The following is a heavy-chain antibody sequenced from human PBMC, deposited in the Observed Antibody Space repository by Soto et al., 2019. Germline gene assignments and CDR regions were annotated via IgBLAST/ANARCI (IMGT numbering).Heavy chain of an antibody. CDR1: GYTFTSYD. Sequence: QVQLVQSGAEVKKPVASVKVSFKASGYTFTSYDINWVRQSTGQELEWMGWMNTNSGNTGDAQKFQGSVTMTRNTSISTAYMELGSLRSEDTAVYYCARGAQWLVPDPFDYWGQGTLVTVSS. D-gene: IGHD6-19*01. V-gene: IGHV1-8*01. CDR3: ARGAQWLVPDPFDY. J-gene: IGHJ4*02. CDR2: MNTNSGNT.